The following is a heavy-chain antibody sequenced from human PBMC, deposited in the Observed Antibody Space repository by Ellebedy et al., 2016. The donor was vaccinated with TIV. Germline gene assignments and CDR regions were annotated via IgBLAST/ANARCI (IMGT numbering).Heavy chain of an antibody. J-gene: IGHJ3*02. CDR3: ARGGHYYDSNGYLNMAFDI. CDR2: MNPNSGNT. Sequence: ASVKVSCKASGYTFTSYDINWVRQATGQGLEWMGWMNPNSGNTGYAQKFQGRVTMTRNTSITTAYMELSSLRSEDTAVYYCARGGHYYDSNGYLNMAFDIWGQGTMVTVSS. V-gene: IGHV1-8*01. CDR1: GYTFTSYD. D-gene: IGHD3-22*01.